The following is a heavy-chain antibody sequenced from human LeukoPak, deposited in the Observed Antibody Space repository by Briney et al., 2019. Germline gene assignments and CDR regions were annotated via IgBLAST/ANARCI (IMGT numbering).Heavy chain of an antibody. CDR3: AKGYGEHFDY. V-gene: IGHV3-23*01. CDR1: GFTFSSYA. D-gene: IGHD4-17*01. Sequence: GGSLRLSRAASGFTFSSYAMSWVRQAPGKGLEWVSSASGSGGSTYYADSVKGRFTISRDNSKNTLYLQMNSLRAEDTAVYYCAKGYGEHFDYWGQGTLVTVSS. J-gene: IGHJ4*02. CDR2: ASGSGGST.